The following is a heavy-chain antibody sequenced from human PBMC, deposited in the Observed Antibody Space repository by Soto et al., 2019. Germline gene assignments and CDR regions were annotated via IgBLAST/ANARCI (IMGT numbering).Heavy chain of an antibody. D-gene: IGHD5-12*01. CDR3: ARASGRDGYHFYYYYGMDV. V-gene: IGHV3-30-3*01. Sequence: PGGSLRLSCAASGFTFSSYAMHWVRQAPGKGLEWVAVISYDGSNKYYADSVKGRFTISRDNSKNTLYLQMNSLRAEDTAVYYCARASGRDGYHFYYYYGMDVWGHGTTVTVSS. CDR1: GFTFSSYA. J-gene: IGHJ6*02. CDR2: ISYDGSNK.